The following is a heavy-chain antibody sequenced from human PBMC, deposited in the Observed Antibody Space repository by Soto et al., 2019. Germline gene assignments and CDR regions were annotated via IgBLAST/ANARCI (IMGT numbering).Heavy chain of an antibody. D-gene: IGHD3-10*01. J-gene: IGHJ5*01. CDR2: VYYNENT. Sequence: PSETLSLTCSVSGASINNFAFYWGWIRQPPGKGLEWIVTVYYNENTYYNPSLKSRVAISVNTAKNPFSLNLRSVTAADTAIYFCACRERLYGSPGWFDSWGQGTLVTVSS. CDR1: GASINNFAFY. CDR3: ACRERLYGSPGWFDS. V-gene: IGHV4-39*01.